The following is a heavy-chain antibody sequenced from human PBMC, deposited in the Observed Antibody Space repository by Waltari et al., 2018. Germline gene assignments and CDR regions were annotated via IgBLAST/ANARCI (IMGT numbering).Heavy chain of an antibody. V-gene: IGHV4-34*01. CDR2: INHSGST. CDR3: ARGDILGAVVVPAAILGSLFDY. CDR1: GGSFSGYY. D-gene: IGHD2-2*02. J-gene: IGHJ4*02. Sequence: QVQLQQWGAGLLKPSETLSLTCAVYGGSFSGYYWSWIRQPPGKGLEWIGEINHSGSTNYNPSLKSRVTISVDTSKNQFSLKLSSVTAADTAVYYCARGDILGAVVVPAAILGSLFDYWGQGTLVTVSS.